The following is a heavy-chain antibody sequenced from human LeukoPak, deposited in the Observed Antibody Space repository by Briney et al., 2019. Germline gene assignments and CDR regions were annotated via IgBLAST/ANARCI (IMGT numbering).Heavy chain of an antibody. CDR3: AREQLAGFDY. CDR1: GYTFTNYA. J-gene: IGHJ4*02. Sequence: ASVKVSCKASGYTFTNYAFSWVRQAPGQGLEWMGWINTNNGNTNYVKRLQGRVTMTTDTSTTTAYMELRSLRSDDTAVYYCAREQLAGFDYWGQGTLVTVSS. D-gene: IGHD6-6*01. V-gene: IGHV1-18*01. CDR2: INTNNGNT.